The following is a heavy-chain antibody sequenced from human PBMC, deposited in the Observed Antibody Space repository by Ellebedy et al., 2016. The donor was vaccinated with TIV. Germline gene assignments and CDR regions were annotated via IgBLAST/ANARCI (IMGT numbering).Heavy chain of an antibody. CDR3: ARHGVRATIAWFDP. Sequence: GESLKISCQVSGYSFNSYWIGWVRQMPGKGLEWMGIIYVGDSDTRYSPSFQGQVTISADKSTSTAYLQWSSLKASDTAMYYCARHGVRATIAWFDPWGQGTLVTVSS. CDR1: GYSFNSYW. D-gene: IGHD3-10*01. J-gene: IGHJ5*02. CDR2: IYVGDSDT. V-gene: IGHV5-51*01.